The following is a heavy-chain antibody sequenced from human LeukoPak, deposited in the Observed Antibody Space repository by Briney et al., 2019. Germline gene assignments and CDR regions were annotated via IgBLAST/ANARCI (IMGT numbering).Heavy chain of an antibody. CDR2: ISSSDNTI. J-gene: IGHJ4*02. CDR1: GFTFSDYY. V-gene: IGHV3-11*01. Sequence: GGSLRLSCAASGFTFSDYYMSWIRQAPGKGLEWVSHISSSDNTIYYADSVKGRFTVSRDNAKNSLYLQMNSLRAEDTAVYYCASLGTFGGIAAPEGFDYWGQGTLVTVSS. CDR3: ASLGTFGGIAAPEGFDY. D-gene: IGHD6-13*01.